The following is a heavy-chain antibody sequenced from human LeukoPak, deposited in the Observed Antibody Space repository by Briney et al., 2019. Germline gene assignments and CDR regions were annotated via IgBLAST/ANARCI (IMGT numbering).Heavy chain of an antibody. CDR1: GYTFTSYG. CDR3: ASSLYDSSGYYFDY. Sequence: ASVKVSCKASGYTFTSYGISWVRQAPGQGLEWMGWISAYNGNTNYAQKLQGRVTMTTDTSTSTAYMELRSLRSDDTAVYYWASSLYDSSGYYFDYWGQGTLVTVSS. CDR2: ISAYNGNT. V-gene: IGHV1-18*01. D-gene: IGHD3-22*01. J-gene: IGHJ4*02.